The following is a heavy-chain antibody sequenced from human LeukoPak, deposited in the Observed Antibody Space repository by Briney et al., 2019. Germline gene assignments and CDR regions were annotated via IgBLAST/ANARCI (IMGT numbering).Heavy chain of an antibody. CDR1: GFTFSSYA. CDR3: AKCTIFGLGPQDY. J-gene: IGHJ4*02. D-gene: IGHD3/OR15-3a*01. V-gene: IGHV3-23*01. Sequence: GGSLRLSCAASGFTFSSYAMSWVRQAPGKGLEWVSTISGSGGSTDYADSVKGRLTISRDNSKNTLYLQMNSLRAEDTAVYYCAKCTIFGLGPQDYWGQGTLVTVSS. CDR2: ISGSGGST.